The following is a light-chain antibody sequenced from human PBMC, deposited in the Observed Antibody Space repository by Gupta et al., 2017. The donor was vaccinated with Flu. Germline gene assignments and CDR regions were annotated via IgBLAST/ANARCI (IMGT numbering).Light chain of an antibody. J-gene: IGLJ1*01. CDR2: DVT. Sequence: QSALTQPASVSGSPVHSITISCTGTSRDVGRSDYVSWYQQHPDKAPKRIIYDVTNRPSGVSSRFSGSKSGNTASLTISGLQAEDETDYYCSSYTSGSTFYVFGTGTKVTVL. CDR3: SSYTSGSTFYV. CDR1: SRDVGRSDY. V-gene: IGLV2-14*01.